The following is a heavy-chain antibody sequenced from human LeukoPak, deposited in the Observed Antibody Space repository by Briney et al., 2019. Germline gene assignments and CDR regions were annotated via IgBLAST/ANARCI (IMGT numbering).Heavy chain of an antibody. Sequence: KPSETLSLTCAVSGGSISSSNWWSWVRQPPGKGLEWIGEIYHSGSTNYNPSLKSRVTMSVDTSKNQFSLKLSSVTAADTAVYYCARDRYYYDSSGYPLDYWGQGTLVTVSS. V-gene: IGHV4-4*02. CDR1: GGSISSSNW. CDR3: ARDRYYYDSSGYPLDY. CDR2: IYHSGST. D-gene: IGHD3-22*01. J-gene: IGHJ4*02.